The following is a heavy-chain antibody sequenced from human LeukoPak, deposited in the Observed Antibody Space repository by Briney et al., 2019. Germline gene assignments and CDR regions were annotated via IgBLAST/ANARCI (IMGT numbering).Heavy chain of an antibody. CDR3: ARDRVSGYQYYYYYYGMDV. D-gene: IGHD5-12*01. CDR2: IYYSGST. J-gene: IGHJ6*02. V-gene: IGHV4-31*03. Sequence: SETLSLTCTVSGGSISSGGYYWSWIRQHPGKGLEWIGYIYYSGSTYYNPSLKSRVTISVDTSKNQFSLKLSSVTAADTAVYYCARDRVSGYQYYYYYYGMDVWGQGTTVTVSS. CDR1: GGSISSGGYY.